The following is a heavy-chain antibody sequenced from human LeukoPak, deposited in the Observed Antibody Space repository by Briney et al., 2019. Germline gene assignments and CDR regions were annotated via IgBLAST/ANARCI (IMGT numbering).Heavy chain of an antibody. J-gene: IGHJ4*02. CDR1: GFTFSSYS. CDR2: ISSSSSYI. Sequence: GGSLRLSCAASGFTFSSYSMNWVRQAPGKGLEWVSSISSSSSYIYYADSVKGRFTISRDNAKNSLYPQMNSLRAEDTAVYYCARGGRDGYNLYFDYWGQGTLVTVSS. D-gene: IGHD5-24*01. V-gene: IGHV3-21*01. CDR3: ARGGRDGYNLYFDY.